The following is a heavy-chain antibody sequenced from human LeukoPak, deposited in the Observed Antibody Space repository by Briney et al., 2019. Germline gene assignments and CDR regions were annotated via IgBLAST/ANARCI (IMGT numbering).Heavy chain of an antibody. CDR2: INPSGGST. Sequence: ASVKVSCKASGYTFTGWVRQAPGQGLEWMGIINPSGGSTSYAQKFQGRVTMTRDMSTSTVYMELSSLRSEDTAVYYCARTRYCSSTSCYGNWFDPWGQGTLVTVSS. CDR1: GYTFTG. V-gene: IGHV1-46*01. J-gene: IGHJ5*02. D-gene: IGHD2-2*01. CDR3: ARTRYCSSTSCYGNWFDP.